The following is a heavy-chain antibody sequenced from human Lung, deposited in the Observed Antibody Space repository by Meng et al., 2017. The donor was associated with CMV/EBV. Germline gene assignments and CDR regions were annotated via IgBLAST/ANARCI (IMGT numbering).Heavy chain of an antibody. D-gene: IGHD4-17*01. J-gene: IGHJ4*02. CDR2: MEPKSGNT. Sequence: KASGYNFTSYDINQVRKASGQGREWIGWMEPKSGNTGYAIKFQGKVTMTRNTSINTAYMELSSLRSEDTAVYYCARGLGPSYADRDYWGQGTLVTVS. CDR3: ARGLGPSYADRDY. CDR1: GYNFTSYD. V-gene: IGHV1-8*01.